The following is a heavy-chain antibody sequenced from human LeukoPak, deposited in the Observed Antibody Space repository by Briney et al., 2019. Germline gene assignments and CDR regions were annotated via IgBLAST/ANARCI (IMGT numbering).Heavy chain of an antibody. V-gene: IGHV4-4*07. CDR2: IYTSGST. CDR3: ARGLGRFLEWLLPFDY. D-gene: IGHD3-3*01. Sequence: SETLSLTCTVSGGSISSYYWSWIRQPAGKGLEWIGRIYTSGSTNYNPSLKSRVTMSVDTSKNRFSLKLSSVTATDTAVYYCARGLGRFLEWLLPFDYWGQGILVTVSP. CDR1: GGSISSYY. J-gene: IGHJ4*02.